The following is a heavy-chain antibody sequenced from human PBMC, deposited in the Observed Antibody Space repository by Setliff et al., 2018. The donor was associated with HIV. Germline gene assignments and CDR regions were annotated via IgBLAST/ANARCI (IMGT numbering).Heavy chain of an antibody. CDR2: IYYSGST. CDR1: GGSIKSSSDY. J-gene: IGHJ4*02. CDR3: ARHSGLGGYYSPFDY. V-gene: IGHV4-39*01. Sequence: SETLSLTCSVSGGSIKSSSDYWGWIRQPPGKGLEWIGTIYYSGSTYYNPSLKSRVTISVDTSKNQFSLKLSSVTAADTTVYYCARHSGLGGYYSPFDYWGPGTLVTVSS. D-gene: IGHD3-22*01.